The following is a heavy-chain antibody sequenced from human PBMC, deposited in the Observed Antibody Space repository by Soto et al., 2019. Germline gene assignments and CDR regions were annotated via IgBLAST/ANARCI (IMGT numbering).Heavy chain of an antibody. V-gene: IGHV1-2*02. Sequence: ASVKDSCKASGFTFTGHYMHWVRQAPGQGLEWMGWINPKSGGTKYGQKFQGRVTLTRXXXXXXAXMXLXXLTSDDTAVYYCARAGIAAPRSGEYGMDVWG. CDR2: INPKSGGT. CDR1: GFTFTGHY. CDR3: ARAGIAAPRSGEYGMDV. D-gene: IGHD6-13*01. J-gene: IGHJ6*02.